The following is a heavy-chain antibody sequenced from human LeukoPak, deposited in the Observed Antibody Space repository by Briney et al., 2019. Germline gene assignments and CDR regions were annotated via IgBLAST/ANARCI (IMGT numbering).Heavy chain of an antibody. J-gene: IGHJ6*03. CDR2: VDHTGST. V-gene: IGHV4-59*01. D-gene: IGHD4-11*01. CDR1: DDSINMYY. Sequence: PSETLSLTRTVSDDSINMYYWTWIRQPPGKGLEWIGYVDHTGSTKFNPSLNGRVSISRDTSNNFFSLRLRSVTAADTAVYFCARGRVSSSTWYSTYYYFFYMDFWGKGTTVTVSS. CDR3: ARGRVSSSTWYSTYYYFFYMDF.